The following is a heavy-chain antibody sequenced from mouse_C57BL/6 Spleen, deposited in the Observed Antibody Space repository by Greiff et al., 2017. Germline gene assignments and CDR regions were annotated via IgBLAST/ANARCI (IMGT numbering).Heavy chain of an antibody. CDR3: AREGRNYDGYYDAMDY. D-gene: IGHD2-3*01. Sequence: EVKLVESGPGLVKPSQSLSLTCSVTGYSITSGYYWNWIRQFPGNKLEWMGYISYDGSHNYNPSLKNRISITRDTSKNQFFLKLNSVTTEDTATYYCAREGRNYDGYYDAMDYWGQGTSVTVSS. J-gene: IGHJ4*01. CDR1: GYSITSGYY. V-gene: IGHV3-6*01. CDR2: ISYDGSH.